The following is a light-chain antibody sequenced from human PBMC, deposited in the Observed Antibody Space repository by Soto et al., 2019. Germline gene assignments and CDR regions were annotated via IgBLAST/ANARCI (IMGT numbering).Light chain of an antibody. CDR1: QSVLYSSNNKNY. J-gene: IGKJ2*01. CDR3: QQYYSTLWYT. V-gene: IGKV4-1*01. Sequence: DIVMTQSPDFLAVSLGERATINCKSSQSVLYSSNNKNYLAWYQQKPGQPPKLLIYWASTRESGVPDRFSGSGSGTDFTLTISSLQAEDVAVYYCQQYYSTLWYTFGQGTKLEIK. CDR2: WAS.